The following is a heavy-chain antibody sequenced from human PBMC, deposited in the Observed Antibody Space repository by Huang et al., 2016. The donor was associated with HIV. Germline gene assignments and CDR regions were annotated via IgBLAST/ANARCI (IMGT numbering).Heavy chain of an antibody. D-gene: IGHD3-22*01. Sequence: EVQLVESGGGLVQPGGSLRLSCAASGFSISSYWMHWVRQAPGKGLVGVSRISSDGRSTSYADSVKGRFTISRDNAKNTLYLQMNSLRAEDTAVYYCARDPRIQSWLNFFDYWGQGTLVSVSS. CDR3: ARDPRIQSWLNFFDY. J-gene: IGHJ4*02. V-gene: IGHV3-74*01. CDR1: GFSISSYW. CDR2: ISSDGRST.